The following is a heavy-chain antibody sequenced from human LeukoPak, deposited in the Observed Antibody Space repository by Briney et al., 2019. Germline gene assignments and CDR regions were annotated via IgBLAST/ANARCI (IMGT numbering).Heavy chain of an antibody. Sequence: ASVKVSCKASGGTFSSYAISWVRQAPGQGLEWMGRIIPILGIANYAQKFQGRVTITADESTSTAYMELSSLRSEDTAVYYCARQAVGGYSYGTFDYWGQGTLVTVSS. V-gene: IGHV1-69*04. CDR1: GGTFSSYA. CDR3: ARQAVGGYSYGTFDY. CDR2: IIPILGIA. D-gene: IGHD5-18*01. J-gene: IGHJ4*02.